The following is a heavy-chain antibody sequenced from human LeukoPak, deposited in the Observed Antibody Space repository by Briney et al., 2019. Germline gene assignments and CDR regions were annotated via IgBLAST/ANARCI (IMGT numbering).Heavy chain of an antibody. J-gene: IGHJ4*02. Sequence: PETLSLTCAVYGGSFSGYYWSWIRQPPGKGLEWIGEINHSGSTNYNPSLKSRVTISVDTSKNQFSLKLSSVTAADTAVYYCARPITYDYWGQGTLVTVSS. V-gene: IGHV4-34*01. CDR2: INHSGST. CDR1: GGSFSGYY. CDR3: ARPITYDY. D-gene: IGHD1-20*01.